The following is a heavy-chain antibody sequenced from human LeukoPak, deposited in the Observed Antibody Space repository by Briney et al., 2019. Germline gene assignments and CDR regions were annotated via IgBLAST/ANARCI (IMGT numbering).Heavy chain of an antibody. Sequence: SGGSLRLSCAASGFTFSSYAMSWVRQAAGKGLEWVSAISGSGGSTYYADSVKGRFTISRDNSKNTLYLQMNSLRAEDTAVYYCAKMQQWLEYNWFDPWGQGTLVTVSS. CDR1: GFTFSSYA. CDR2: ISGSGGST. V-gene: IGHV3-23*01. J-gene: IGHJ5*02. D-gene: IGHD6-19*01. CDR3: AKMQQWLEYNWFDP.